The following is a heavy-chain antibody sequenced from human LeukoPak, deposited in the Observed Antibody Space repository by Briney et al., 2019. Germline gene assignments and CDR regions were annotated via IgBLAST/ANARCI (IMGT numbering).Heavy chain of an antibody. CDR1: GGSISSSSYY. CDR3: ASDYGGNSDWFDP. Sequence: SETLSLTCTVSGGSISSSSYYWGWIRQPPGKGLEWIGSIYHSGSTYYNPSLKSRVTISVDTSKNQFSLKLSSVTAADTAVYYCASDYGGNSDWFDPWGQGTLVTVSS. J-gene: IGHJ5*02. CDR2: IYHSGST. V-gene: IGHV4-39*07. D-gene: IGHD4-23*01.